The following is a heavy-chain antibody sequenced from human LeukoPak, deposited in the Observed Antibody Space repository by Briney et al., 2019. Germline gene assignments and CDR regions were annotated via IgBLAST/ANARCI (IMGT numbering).Heavy chain of an antibody. J-gene: IGHJ4*02. CDR3: AKGYGY. D-gene: IGHD1-14*01. V-gene: IGHV3-30*02. CDR1: GFTFSSCG. CDR2: IRGDGSNS. Sequence: GGSLRLSCAASGFTFSSCGMHWVRQAPGKGLEWVTFIRGDGSNSYYADSVKGRFTISRDNSKNTLYLQMNSLRAEDTAVYYCAKGYGYWGQGTLVTVSS.